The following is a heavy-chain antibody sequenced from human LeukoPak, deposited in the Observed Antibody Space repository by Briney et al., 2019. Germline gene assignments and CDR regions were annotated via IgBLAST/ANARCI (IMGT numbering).Heavy chain of an antibody. V-gene: IGHV3-30-3*01. Sequence: GRSLRLSCAASGFTFSSYAMHWVRQAPGKGLEWVAVISYDGNNKYYADSVKGRFTISRDNSKNTLYLQMNSLRAEDTAVYYCARGPSDFWSGYSPYYYYYGMDVWGQGTTVTVSS. J-gene: IGHJ6*02. D-gene: IGHD3-3*01. CDR1: GFTFSSYA. CDR3: ARGPSDFWSGYSPYYYYYGMDV. CDR2: ISYDGNNK.